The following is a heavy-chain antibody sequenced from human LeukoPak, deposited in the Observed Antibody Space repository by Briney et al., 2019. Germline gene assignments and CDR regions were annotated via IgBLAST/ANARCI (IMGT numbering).Heavy chain of an antibody. CDR1: GGSISSSSYY. D-gene: IGHD2-21*02. CDR3: ARHYRGLLEACFDY. CDR2: IYYSGRT. Sequence: SETLSLTCTVSGGSISSSSYYWDWIRQPPGKGLEWMGSIYYSGRTYYNMSLKSRVTISIDTSKNQFSLNLNSVTAADTAVYYCARHYRGLLEACFDYWGQGTLVTVSS. J-gene: IGHJ4*02. V-gene: IGHV4-39*01.